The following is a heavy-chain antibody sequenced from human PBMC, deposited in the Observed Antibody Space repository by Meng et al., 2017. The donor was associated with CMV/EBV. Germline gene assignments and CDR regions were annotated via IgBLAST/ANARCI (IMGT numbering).Heavy chain of an antibody. D-gene: IGHD3-16*01. CDR2: NQLRSIPT. J-gene: IGHJ5*02. CDR3: TRTTPFGVAEVCFDP. Sequence: GLRVVDGVGVPSPGASLRLSCHASGFTLMDHYMRWKRPGPDKGIQWYSYNQLRSIPTDSAHSVKSRVHVPIVNETNLLYLHMNSCVAEDKAVCYCTRTTPFGVAEVCFDPRGQGTLVTVSS. CDR1: GFTLMDHY. V-gene: IGHV3-11*06.